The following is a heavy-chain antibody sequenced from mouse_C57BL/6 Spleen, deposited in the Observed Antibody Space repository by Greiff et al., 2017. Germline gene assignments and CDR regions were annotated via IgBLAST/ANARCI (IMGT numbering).Heavy chain of an antibody. CDR2: ISSGGSYT. CDR3: ARHVYGSSYWYFDV. V-gene: IGHV5-6*01. CDR1: GFTFSSYG. D-gene: IGHD1-1*01. J-gene: IGHJ1*03. Sequence: EVQLQQSGGDLVKPGGSLKLSCAASGFTFSSYGMSWVRQTPDKRLEWVATISSGGSYTYYPDSVKGRFTISRDNAKNTLYLQMSSLKSEDTAMYYCARHVYGSSYWYFDVWGTGTTVTVSS.